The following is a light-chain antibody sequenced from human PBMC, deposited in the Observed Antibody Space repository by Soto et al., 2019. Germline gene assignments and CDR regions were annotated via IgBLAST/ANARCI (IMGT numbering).Light chain of an antibody. CDR2: VAS. V-gene: IGKV1-39*01. J-gene: IGKJ2*01. CDR1: QNIARY. Sequence: DIQMTQSPSSLSASAGDRVTITCRASQNIARYLYWFQQKPGKAPNLLIYVASNLQSGVPSRFSGSGSGTDFTLTINNLQPEDCATYFCQQTYTTPLYTFGQGTHLEI. CDR3: QQTYTTPLYT.